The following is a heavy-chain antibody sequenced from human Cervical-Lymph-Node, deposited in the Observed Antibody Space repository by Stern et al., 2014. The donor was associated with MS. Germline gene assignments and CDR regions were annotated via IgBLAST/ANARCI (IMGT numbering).Heavy chain of an antibody. V-gene: IGHV3-74*03. CDR1: GFSVSNYW. Sequence: EVQLVESGGGLVQPGGSLRLSCAASGFSVSNYWMHWVRQAPGEGLVWVSRINPDETTITYAGSVKGRFTISRDNAKNTLYLQMNSLRVEDTAVYYCIRDMYGPVDYWGQGTLVTVSS. D-gene: IGHD2-8*01. J-gene: IGHJ4*02. CDR2: INPDETTI. CDR3: IRDMYGPVDY.